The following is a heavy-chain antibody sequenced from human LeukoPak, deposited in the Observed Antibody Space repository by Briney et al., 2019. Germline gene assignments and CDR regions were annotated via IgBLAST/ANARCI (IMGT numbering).Heavy chain of an antibody. CDR3: AKGGGYSYGGYFDY. J-gene: IGHJ4*02. CDR2: IVSTGTTI. Sequence: GGSLRLSCAASGFTFSSYSMSWVRQAPGKGLEWISYIVSTGTTIYYADSVRGRFTISRDNAKNSLYLQMNSLRAEDTAVYYCAKGGGYSYGGYFDYWGQGTLVTVSS. CDR1: GFTFSSYS. D-gene: IGHD5-18*01. V-gene: IGHV3-48*01.